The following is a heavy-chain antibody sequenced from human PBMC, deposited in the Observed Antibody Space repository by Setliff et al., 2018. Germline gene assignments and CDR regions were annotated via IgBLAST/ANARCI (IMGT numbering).Heavy chain of an antibody. J-gene: IGHJ6*03. CDR3: AREGPESDSSGYMDV. CDR2: MHQSGRI. V-gene: IGHV4-39*07. CDR1: GGSISSGSYY. Sequence: PSETLSLTCSVSGGSISSGSYYWGWIRQPPGKGLEWIGDMHQSGRINFNPSLKSRVTMSADPSKNQFSLKVTSVTAADTAVYYCAREGPESDSSGYMDVWGQGTTVTVSS. D-gene: IGHD3-22*01.